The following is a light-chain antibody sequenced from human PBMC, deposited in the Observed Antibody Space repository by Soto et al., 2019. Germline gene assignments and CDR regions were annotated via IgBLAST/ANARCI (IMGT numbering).Light chain of an antibody. Sequence: EIVLTQSPGTLSLSPGERATLSCRASQSVSSSHLTWYQQKPGQAPRLLIYGASSRNTDIPDRFSGSGSGTDFTLTISRLEPEDFAVYYCQQFYSSPWTFGQGTKVEIK. CDR2: GAS. CDR1: QSVSSSH. J-gene: IGKJ1*01. V-gene: IGKV3-20*01. CDR3: QQFYSSPWT.